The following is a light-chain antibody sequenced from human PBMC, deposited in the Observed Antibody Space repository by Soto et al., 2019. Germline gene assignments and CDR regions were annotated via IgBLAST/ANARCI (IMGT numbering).Light chain of an antibody. Sequence: QSALTQPASVSGSPGQSITISCTGTSSDIGAYDYVSWYQQHPGKAPKLMIFEVSDRPSGASIRFSGSRSGTSASLAITGLQPEDEADYYCQSYDTPVYVFGGGTKLTVL. V-gene: IGLV2-14*01. CDR1: SSDIGAYDY. CDR2: EVS. J-gene: IGLJ2*01. CDR3: QSYDTPVYV.